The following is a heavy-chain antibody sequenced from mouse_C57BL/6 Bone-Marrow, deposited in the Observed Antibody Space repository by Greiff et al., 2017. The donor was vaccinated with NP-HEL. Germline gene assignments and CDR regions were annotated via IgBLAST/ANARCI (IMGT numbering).Heavy chain of an antibody. CDR2: ISSGGSYT. D-gene: IGHD1-1*01. CDR3: ARHRYYGSGGFAY. V-gene: IGHV5-6*01. Sequence: EVKLVESGGDLVKPGGSLKLSCAASGFTFSSYGMSWVRQTPDKRLEWVATISSGGSYTYYPDSVKGRFTISSDNAKNTLYLQMSSLKSEDTAMYYCARHRYYGSGGFAYWGQGTLVTVSA. J-gene: IGHJ3*01. CDR1: GFTFSSYG.